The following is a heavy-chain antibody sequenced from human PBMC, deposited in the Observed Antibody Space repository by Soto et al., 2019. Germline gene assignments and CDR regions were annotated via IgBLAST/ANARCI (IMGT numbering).Heavy chain of an antibody. CDR3: AKDRQYGGLYGMDV. D-gene: IGHD5-12*01. CDR2: ISYDGSNK. CDR1: GFTFSSYG. V-gene: IGHV3-30*18. Sequence: QVQLVESGGGVVQPGRSLRLSCAASGFTFSSYGMHWVRQAPGKGLEWVAVISYDGSNKYYADSVKGRFTISRDNSKNTLYLQMNSLRAEDTAVYYCAKDRQYGGLYGMDVWGQGTTVTVSS. J-gene: IGHJ6*02.